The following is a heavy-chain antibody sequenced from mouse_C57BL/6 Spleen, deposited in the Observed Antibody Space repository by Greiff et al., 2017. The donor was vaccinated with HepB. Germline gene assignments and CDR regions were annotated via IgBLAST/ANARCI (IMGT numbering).Heavy chain of an antibody. CDR3: ARRNWGGYFDY. Sequence: VHLVESGPELVKPGASVKISCKASGYAFSSSWMNWVKQRPGKGLEWIGRIYPGDGDTNYNGKFKGKATLTADKSSSTAYMQLSSLTSEDSAVYFCARRNWGGYFDYWGQGTTLTVSS. V-gene: IGHV1-82*01. CDR2: IYPGDGDT. CDR1: GYAFSSSW. J-gene: IGHJ2*01.